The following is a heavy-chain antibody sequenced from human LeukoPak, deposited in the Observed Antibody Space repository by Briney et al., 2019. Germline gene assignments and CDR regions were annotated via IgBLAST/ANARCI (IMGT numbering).Heavy chain of an antibody. D-gene: IGHD3-22*01. CDR1: GFTFSDYY. Sequence: PGGSLRLSCAASGFTFSDYYMSWIRQAPGKGLEWVSYISSSGNTIYYADSVKGRFTISRDNAKNSLHLQMNSLRAEDTAVYYCARPDYYDSSEGTDYWGQGTLVTVSS. CDR3: ARPDYYDSSEGTDY. J-gene: IGHJ4*02. CDR2: ISSSGNTI. V-gene: IGHV3-11*01.